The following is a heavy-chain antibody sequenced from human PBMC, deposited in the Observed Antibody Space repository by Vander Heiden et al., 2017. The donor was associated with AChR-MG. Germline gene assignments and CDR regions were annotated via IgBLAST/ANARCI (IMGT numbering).Heavy chain of an antibody. D-gene: IGHD3-10*01. Sequence: QVQLVQSGAEVKKPGASVKVSCKASGYTFNSYDINWVRQATGQGLEWMGWMNPNSGNTGYAKKFQGRVTMTRNTSISTAYRELSSLRSEETAVYYCARAPEVMVRGVIITFVDPWGQVTLVTVSS. CDR1: GYTFNSYD. CDR3: ARAPEVMVRGVIITFVDP. V-gene: IGHV1-8*01. CDR2: MNPNSGNT. J-gene: IGHJ5*02.